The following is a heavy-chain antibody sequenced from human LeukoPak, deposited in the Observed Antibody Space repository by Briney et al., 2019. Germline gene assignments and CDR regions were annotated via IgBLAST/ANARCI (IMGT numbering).Heavy chain of an antibody. CDR3: ARDRYYYGSGNNPCFDY. CDR2: INPNSGGT. CDR1: GYTFTGYY. J-gene: IGHJ4*02. Sequence: ASVKVSCKASGYTFTGYYMHGVRQAPGQGPEWMGRINPNSGGTNYAQKFQGRVTMTRDTSISTAYLELSRLRSDDTAVYFWARDRYYYGSGNNPCFDYWGQGTLVTVSS. D-gene: IGHD3-10*01. V-gene: IGHV1-2*02.